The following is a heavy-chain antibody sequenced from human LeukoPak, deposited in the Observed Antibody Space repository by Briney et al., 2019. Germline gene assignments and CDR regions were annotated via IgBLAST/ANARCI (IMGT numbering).Heavy chain of an antibody. D-gene: IGHD3-10*01. CDR1: GYTFTNYY. Sequence: ASVKVSCKASGYTFTNYYMHWVRQAPGQGLEWMGRINPSDGDTSYAQKFQGRLTMTTDTSTSTAYMELRSLRSDDTAVYYCASGGSGSYYYFDYWGQGTLVTVSS. CDR3: ASGGSGSYYYFDY. V-gene: IGHV1-46*01. CDR2: INPSDGDT. J-gene: IGHJ4*02.